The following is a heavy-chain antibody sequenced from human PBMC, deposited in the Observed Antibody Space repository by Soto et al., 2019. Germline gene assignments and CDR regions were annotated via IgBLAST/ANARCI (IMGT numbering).Heavy chain of an antibody. D-gene: IGHD2-15*01. V-gene: IGHV4-39*01. CDR2: IYYSGST. J-gene: IGHJ4*02. CDR3: ATLDKYCSGGSCYPVGFDY. CDR1: GGSISSSSYY. Sequence: SETLSLTCTVSGGSISSSSYYWGWIRQPPGKGLEWIGSIYYSGSTYYNPSLKSRVTISVDTSKNQFSLKLSSVTAADTAVYYCATLDKYCSGGSCYPVGFDYWGQGTLVTVSS.